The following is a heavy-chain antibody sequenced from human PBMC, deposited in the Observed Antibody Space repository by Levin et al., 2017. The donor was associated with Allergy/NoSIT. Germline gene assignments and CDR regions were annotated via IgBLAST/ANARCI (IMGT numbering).Heavy chain of an antibody. V-gene: IGHV3-15*01. CDR3: TTGAYNGSRSYNNDY. CDR1: GFTSSNAW. J-gene: IGHJ4*02. Sequence: GGSLRLSCAASGFTSSNAWMSWVRQAPGKGLEWVGRIKTKTDGGTTDYAAPVKGRFTISRDDSKNTLYLQMNSLKTEDTAVYYRTTGAYNGSRSYNNDYWGQGTLVTVSS. D-gene: IGHD3-10*01. CDR2: IKTKTDGGTT.